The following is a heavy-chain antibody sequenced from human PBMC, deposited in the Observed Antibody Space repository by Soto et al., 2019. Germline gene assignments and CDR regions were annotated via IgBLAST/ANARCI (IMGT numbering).Heavy chain of an antibody. CDR2: IIPILGIA. V-gene: IGHV1-69*08. Sequence: QVQLVQSGAEVKKPGSSVKVSCKASGGTFSSYTISWVRQAPGQGLEWMGRIIPILGIANYAQKFQGRVTITADKSTSTTYMELSSLRSEDTAVYYCARESSTTTYGMDVWGQGTTVTVSS. CDR3: ARESSTTTYGMDV. D-gene: IGHD2-2*01. CDR1: GGTFSSYT. J-gene: IGHJ6*02.